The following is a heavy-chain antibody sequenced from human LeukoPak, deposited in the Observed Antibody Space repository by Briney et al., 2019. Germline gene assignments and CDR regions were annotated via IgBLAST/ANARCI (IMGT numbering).Heavy chain of an antibody. V-gene: IGHV3-33*01. D-gene: IGHD3-3*01. Sequence: PGRSLRLSCAASGFTFSSYGMPWVRQAPGKGLEWVAVIWYDRSNKYYADSVKGRFTISRDNSKNTLYLQMNSLRAEDTAVYYCARSSTDFWSGYYLDYWGQGTLVTVSS. CDR2: IWYDRSNK. CDR3: ARSSTDFWSGYYLDY. CDR1: GFTFSSYG. J-gene: IGHJ4*02.